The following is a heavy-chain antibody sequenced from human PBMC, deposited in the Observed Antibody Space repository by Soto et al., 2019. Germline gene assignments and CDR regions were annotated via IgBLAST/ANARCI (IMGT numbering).Heavy chain of an antibody. Sequence: QITLKESGPTLVKPTQTLTLTCTFSGFSFTTNGVGVGWIRQPPGKALEWLALIYWDDDKRYSPSLKSRLTITKDTSKNQVVPTMTNMDPVDTATYYCARNYDFWSGPDYYYYVDVWGKGTTVTVSS. CDR1: GFSFTTNGVG. D-gene: IGHD3-3*01. V-gene: IGHV2-5*02. CDR2: IYWDDDK. J-gene: IGHJ6*03. CDR3: ARNYDFWSGPDYYYYVDV.